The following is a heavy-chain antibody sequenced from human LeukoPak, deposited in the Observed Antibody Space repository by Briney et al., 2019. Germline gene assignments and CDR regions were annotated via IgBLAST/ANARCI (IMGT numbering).Heavy chain of an antibody. J-gene: IGHJ4*02. CDR2: INLDGSGK. V-gene: IGHV3-7*03. CDR1: GFTFVNYW. D-gene: IGHD3-10*01. CDR3: ARGRGAHDY. Sequence: PGGSLRLSCIASGFTFVNYWMSWVLQAPGKGLEWVANINLDGSGKYYVDSVKGRFTISRDNAKKSVYLQMKSLRAEDTALYYCARGRGAHDYWGQGTLVTVSS.